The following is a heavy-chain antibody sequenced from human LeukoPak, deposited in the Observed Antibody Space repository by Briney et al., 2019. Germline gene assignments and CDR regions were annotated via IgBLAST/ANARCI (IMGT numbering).Heavy chain of an antibody. V-gene: IGHV3-23*01. CDR1: GFTFSSYA. CDR3: AKDRVRISDAFDI. D-gene: IGHD3-10*01. J-gene: IGHJ3*02. Sequence: GGSLRFSCAASGFTFSSYAMSWVRQAPGKGLEWVSTISGSGGSTYYADSVKGRFTISRDNSKNTLYLQMNSLRAEDTAVYYCAKDRVRISDAFDIWGQGTMVTVSS. CDR2: ISGSGGST.